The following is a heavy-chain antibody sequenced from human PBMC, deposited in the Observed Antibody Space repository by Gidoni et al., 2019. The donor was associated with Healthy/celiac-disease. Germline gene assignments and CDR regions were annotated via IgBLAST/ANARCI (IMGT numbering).Heavy chain of an antibody. CDR1: GGSISSSHW. Sequence: QVQLQESGPGLVKPSGTLSLTCAVSGGSISSSHWWSWVRQPPGKGLEWIGEIYHSGSTNYNPSLKSLVTISGDKSKNQFSLKLSSVTAADTAVYYCARASEGITMVRGVIIRSNYYYGMDVWGQGTTVTVSS. D-gene: IGHD3-10*01. CDR2: IYHSGST. CDR3: ARASEGITMVRGVIIRSNYYYGMDV. V-gene: IGHV4-4*02. J-gene: IGHJ6*02.